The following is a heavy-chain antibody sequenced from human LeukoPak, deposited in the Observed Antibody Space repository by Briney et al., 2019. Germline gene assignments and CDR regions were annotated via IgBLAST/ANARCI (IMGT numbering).Heavy chain of an antibody. CDR3: ARNQYDSPWAFDI. Sequence: GESLKISCKGSGYSFTSYWIRWVRQMPGEGLEWMGIIYPGDSDTRYSPSFQGQVTISADKSISTAYLQWSSLKASDTAMYYCARNQYDSPWAFDIWGQGTMVTVSS. V-gene: IGHV5-51*01. CDR1: GYSFTSYW. D-gene: IGHD3-3*01. CDR2: IYPGDSDT. J-gene: IGHJ3*02.